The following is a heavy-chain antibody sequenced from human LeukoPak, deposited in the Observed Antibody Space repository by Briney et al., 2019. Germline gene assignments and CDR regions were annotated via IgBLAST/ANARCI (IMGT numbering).Heavy chain of an antibody. CDR1: GFTFSSYS. V-gene: IGHV3-21*01. D-gene: IGHD3-22*01. Sequence: GGSLRLSCAASGFTFSSYSMNWVRQAPGKGLEWVSSISSSSSYIYYADSVKGRFTISRDNAKNSLYLQMNSLRAEDTAVYYCARGGYYYDSSGYWDPFDYWGQGTPVTVSS. CDR2: ISSSSSYI. J-gene: IGHJ4*02. CDR3: ARGGYYYDSSGYWDPFDY.